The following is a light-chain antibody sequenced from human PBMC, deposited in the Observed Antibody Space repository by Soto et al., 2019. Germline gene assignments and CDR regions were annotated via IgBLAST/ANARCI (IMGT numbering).Light chain of an antibody. CDR3: QQYDNLPRYT. V-gene: IGKV1-33*01. CDR1: QDISNY. CDR2: DAS. J-gene: IGKJ2*01. Sequence: DIQMTQSPSSLSASVGDRVTITCQASQDISNYLNWYQQKPGKAPKLLIYDASNLETGVPSRFSGSGSGTDFTFTISSLPPEDIATYYCQQYDNLPRYTFGQGTKLEIK.